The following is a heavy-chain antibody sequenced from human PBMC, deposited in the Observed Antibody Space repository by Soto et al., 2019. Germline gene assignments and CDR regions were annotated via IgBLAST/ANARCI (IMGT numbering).Heavy chain of an antibody. CDR2: INQDGSEK. Sequence: LRLSCGASGFTFSTYWMDWVRQTPGKGLEWVANINQDGSEKNYVDSVKGRFTIYRDNAKNSLYLQMSSLTAEDSALYYCSRSLNSWGQGTLVTVSS. CDR3: SRSLNS. J-gene: IGHJ4*02. V-gene: IGHV3-7*01. CDR1: GFTFSTYW.